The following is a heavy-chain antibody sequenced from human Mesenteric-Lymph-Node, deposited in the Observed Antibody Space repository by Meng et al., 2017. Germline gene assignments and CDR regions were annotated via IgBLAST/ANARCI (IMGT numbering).Heavy chain of an antibody. Sequence: GESLKISCTASGFTFSDHYMDWVRQAPGMGLEWVGRIRNKANGYTIEYAASVKGRFTISRDDSKNSLFLQMDSLKTEDTAVYYCAASGSPFRDFDYWGQGTLVTVSS. D-gene: IGHD3-10*01. CDR2: IRNKANGYTI. CDR3: AASGSPFRDFDY. V-gene: IGHV3-72*01. J-gene: IGHJ4*02. CDR1: GFTFSDHY.